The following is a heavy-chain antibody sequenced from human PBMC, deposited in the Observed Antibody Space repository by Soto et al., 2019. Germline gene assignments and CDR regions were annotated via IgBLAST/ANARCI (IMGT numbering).Heavy chain of an antibody. D-gene: IGHD3-3*01. CDR1: GYSFTSYW. V-gene: IGHV5-10-1*01. CDR2: IDPSDSYT. J-gene: IGHJ5*02. CDR3: ARHKIFANWFGP. Sequence: PGESLKISCKGSGYSFTSYWISWVRQMPGKGLEWMGRIDPSDSYTNYSPSFQGHVTISADKSISTAYLQWSSLKASDTAMYYCARHKIFANWFGPWGQGTLVTVSS.